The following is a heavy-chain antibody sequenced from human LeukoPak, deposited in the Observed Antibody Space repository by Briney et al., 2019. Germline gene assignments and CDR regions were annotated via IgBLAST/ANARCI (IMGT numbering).Heavy chain of an antibody. CDR1: GFTFSDYY. CDR3: AKGLDWLLSSFRYYFDY. V-gene: IGHV3-23*01. J-gene: IGHJ4*02. D-gene: IGHD3-9*01. Sequence: GGSLRLSCAASGFTFSDYYMSWVRQAPGKGLEWVSTISGSGGSTYYADSVKGRFTISRDNSKNTLYLQMNSLRAEDTAVYYCAKGLDWLLSSFRYYFDYWGPRTLVTVSS. CDR2: ISGSGGST.